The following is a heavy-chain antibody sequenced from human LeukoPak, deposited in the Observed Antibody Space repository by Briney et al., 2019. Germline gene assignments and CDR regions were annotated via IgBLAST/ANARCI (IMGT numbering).Heavy chain of an antibody. D-gene: IGHD3-3*01. CDR1: GGSISSYY. CDR2: IYYSGST. J-gene: IGHJ5*02. CDR3: ARGAKLSGFDP. Sequence: SETLSLTCTVSGGSISSYYWSWIRQPPGKGLEWIGYIYYSGSTNYKPSLKSRVTISVDTSKNQFSLKLSSVTAADTAVYYCARGAKLSGFDPWGQGTLVTVSS. V-gene: IGHV4-59*01.